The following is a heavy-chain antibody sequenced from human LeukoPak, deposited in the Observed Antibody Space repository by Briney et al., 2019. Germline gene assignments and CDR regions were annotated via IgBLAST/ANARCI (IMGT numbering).Heavy chain of an antibody. CDR2: MYYSGST. CDR3: ARVSGWNPLQAAHLDY. Sequence: SETLSLTCTVSGGSISGTNYHWGWIRQPPGKGLEWIGSMYYSGSTYYNPSLKSRVTISVDTSKNQLSLKLSSVTAADTAVYYCARVSGWNPLQAAHLDYWGQGTLVTVSS. J-gene: IGHJ4*02. CDR1: GGSISGTNYH. V-gene: IGHV4-39*07. D-gene: IGHD6-19*01.